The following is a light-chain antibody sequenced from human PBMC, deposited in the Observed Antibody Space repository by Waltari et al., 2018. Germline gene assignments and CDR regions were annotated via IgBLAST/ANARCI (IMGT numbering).Light chain of an antibody. CDR2: YDS. J-gene: IGLJ1*01. Sequence: SYVLTQPPSVSVAPGETASITCGGDHIGSYRVHWDQQQPGQAPVLVIFYDSDRPSGIPARFSGSNAANTATLTITSVEAGDEDRYYCQVWHADIYPGVFGTGTEVTVL. CDR3: QVWHADIYPGV. CDR1: HIGSYR. V-gene: IGLV3-21*04.